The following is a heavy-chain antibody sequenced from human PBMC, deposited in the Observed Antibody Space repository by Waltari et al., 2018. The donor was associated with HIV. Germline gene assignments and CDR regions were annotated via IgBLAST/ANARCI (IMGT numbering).Heavy chain of an antibody. CDR1: GGTFRTYT. V-gene: IGHV1-69*01. Sequence: QVQLVQPGAEVKKPGSSVKVSCRGSGGTFRTYTISWVRQAPGQGLEWMGGITPIFKTTKYAQKFQGRVTLTADESTRTTYMELTSLRSDDTAMYYCARNGDYAPAYWGQGTLVTVSS. CDR3: ARNGDYAPAY. D-gene: IGHD4-17*01. CDR2: ITPIFKTT. J-gene: IGHJ4*02.